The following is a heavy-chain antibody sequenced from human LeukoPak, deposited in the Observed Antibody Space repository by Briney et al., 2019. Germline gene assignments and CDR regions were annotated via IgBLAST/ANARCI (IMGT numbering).Heavy chain of an antibody. J-gene: IGHJ3*02. CDR3: ARERRQWPPFDI. V-gene: IGHV3-48*04. D-gene: IGHD6-19*01. CDR2: ISSSGGTI. CDR1: GFTFSDYI. Sequence: GGSLRLSCAASGFTFSDYIINWVRQAPGKGLEWISYISSSGGTIYYADSVKGRFTISRDNTDNSLFLQMSSLRAEDTAVYYCARERRQWPPFDIWGQGTMVTVSS.